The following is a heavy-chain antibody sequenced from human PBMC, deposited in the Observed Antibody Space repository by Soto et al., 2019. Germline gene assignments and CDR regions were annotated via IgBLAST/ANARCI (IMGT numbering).Heavy chain of an antibody. D-gene: IGHD3-3*01. CDR3: AKAHDAIRIFGEVIYYCDMEV. CDR2: LSPTGYST. J-gene: IGHJ6*02. V-gene: IGHV3-23*01. Sequence: PGGSLRLSCVASGFTFSSYAMSWVRQAPGKGLEWVSELSPTGYSTYYADSVKGRFTISRDNSKNTLYLRMDSLRAEDTAIYYCAKAHDAIRIFGEVIYYCDMEVWGRGTTVTVSS. CDR1: GFTFSSYA.